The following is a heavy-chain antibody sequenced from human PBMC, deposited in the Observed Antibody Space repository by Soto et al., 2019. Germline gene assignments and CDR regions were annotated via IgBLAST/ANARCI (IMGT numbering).Heavy chain of an antibody. CDR2: IIPIFGTA. J-gene: IGHJ3*02. D-gene: IGHD2-2*01. CDR3: ARAPQLGYCSSTSCYHGGGAFDI. CDR1: GGTFSSYA. Sequence: SVKVSCKASGGTFSSYAISWVRQAPGQGXEWMGGIIPIFGTANYAQKFQGRVTITADESTSTAYMELSSLRSEDTAVYYCARAPQLGYCSSTSCYHGGGAFDIWGQGTMVTVSS. V-gene: IGHV1-69*13.